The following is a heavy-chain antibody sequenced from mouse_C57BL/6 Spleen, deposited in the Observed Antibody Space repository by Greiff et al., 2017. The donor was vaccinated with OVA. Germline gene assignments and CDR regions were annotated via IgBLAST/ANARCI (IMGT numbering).Heavy chain of an antibody. J-gene: IGHJ4*01. Sequence: QVQLQQPGAELVKPGASVKLSCKASGYTFTSYWMHWVKQRPGRGLEWIGRIDPNSGGTKYNEKFKSKATLTVDKPSGTAYMQLRSRTSEDSAVYYCARHYGNYGEDAMDYWGQGTSVTVSS. CDR1: GYTFTSYW. V-gene: IGHV1-72*01. CDR2: IDPNSGGT. D-gene: IGHD2-1*01. CDR3: ARHYGNYGEDAMDY.